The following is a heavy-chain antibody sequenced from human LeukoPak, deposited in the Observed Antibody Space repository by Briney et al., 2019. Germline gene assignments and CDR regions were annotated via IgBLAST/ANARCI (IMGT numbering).Heavy chain of an antibody. CDR2: ISAYNGNT. J-gene: IGHJ4*02. Sequence: GASVKVSCKASGYSFSSYGISWVRQAPGQGLEWMGWISAYNGNTKYALKLQGRVTMTTDTSTSTAYMELRSLRSDDTAAYYCARDESSGSYYFDYWGQGTLVTVSS. V-gene: IGHV1-18*01. CDR1: GYSFSSYG. D-gene: IGHD1-26*01. CDR3: ARDESSGSYYFDY.